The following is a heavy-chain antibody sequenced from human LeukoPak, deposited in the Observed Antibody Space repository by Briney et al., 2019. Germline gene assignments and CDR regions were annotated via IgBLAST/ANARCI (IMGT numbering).Heavy chain of an antibody. D-gene: IGHD3-16*02. CDR2: MNPKSGNT. CDR3: VRAPLLRGLVGYYFDS. CDR1: GYSFSSHD. V-gene: IGHV1-8*01. J-gene: IGHJ4*02. Sequence: ASVKVSCKASGYSFSSHDINWVRQATGQGLEWMGRMNPKSGNTDHAQKFQGRVTMSRNTSISVAYLELSSLRSEDTAVYFCVRAPLLRGLVGYYFDSWGQGTPVTVFS.